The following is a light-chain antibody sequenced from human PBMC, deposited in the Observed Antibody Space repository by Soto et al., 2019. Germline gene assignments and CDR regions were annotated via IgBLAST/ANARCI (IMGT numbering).Light chain of an antibody. CDR1: SSDVGNYNL. J-gene: IGLJ3*02. CDR3: CSYAGSLWV. Sequence: QSVLTQPASVSGSPGQSITISCTGTSSDVGNYNLVSWYQQRPGQAPKLMIFEGSRRPSGVSKRFSGSRSGNTASLTISGLQTEDEADYYCCSYAGSLWVFGGGTQLTVL. V-gene: IGLV2-23*01. CDR2: EGS.